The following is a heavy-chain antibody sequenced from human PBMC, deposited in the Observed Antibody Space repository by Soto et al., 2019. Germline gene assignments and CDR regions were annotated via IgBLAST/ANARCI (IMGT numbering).Heavy chain of an antibody. J-gene: IGHJ5*02. CDR2: ISAYNGNT. D-gene: IGHD5-18*01. CDR3: ARDKNQRGYSYGYGDWFDP. Sequence: ASVKVSCKASGYTFTSYGISWVRQAPGQGLEWMGWISAYNGNTNYAQKLQGRVTMTTDTSTSTAYMELRSLRSDDTAVYYCARDKNQRGYSYGYGDWFDPWGQGTLVTVSS. V-gene: IGHV1-18*01. CDR1: GYTFTSYG.